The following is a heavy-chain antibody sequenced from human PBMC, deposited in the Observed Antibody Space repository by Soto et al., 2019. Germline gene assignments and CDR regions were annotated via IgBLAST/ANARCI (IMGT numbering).Heavy chain of an antibody. CDR2: IYYSGST. V-gene: IGHV4-59*08. CDR1: GGSISSYY. CDR3: ARQSGQLELSFDY. D-gene: IGHD1-1*01. Sequence: SETLSLTCTVSGGSISSYYWSWIRQPPGNGLEWIGYIYYSGSTNYNPSLKSRVTISVDTSKNQFSLKLSSVTAADTAVYYCARQSGQLELSFDYWGQGTLVTVSS. J-gene: IGHJ4*02.